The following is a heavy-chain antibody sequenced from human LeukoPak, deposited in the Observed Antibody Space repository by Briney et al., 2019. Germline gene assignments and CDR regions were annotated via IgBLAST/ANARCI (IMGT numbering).Heavy chain of an antibody. CDR2: INPNSGGT. J-gene: IGHJ4*02. CDR1: GYTFTSYD. Sequence: ASVKVSCKASGYTFTSYDINWVRQATGQGLEWMGWINPNSGGTNYAQKFQGRVTMTRDTSISTAYMELSRLRSDDTAVYYCARPYSSGWYKGDFDYWGQGTLVTVSS. CDR3: ARPYSSGWYKGDFDY. D-gene: IGHD6-19*01. V-gene: IGHV1-2*02.